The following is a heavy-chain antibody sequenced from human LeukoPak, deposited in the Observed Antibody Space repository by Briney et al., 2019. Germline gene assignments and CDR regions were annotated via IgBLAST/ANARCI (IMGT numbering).Heavy chain of an antibody. J-gene: IGHJ4*02. CDR3: ARRSYYDSSAIFDY. D-gene: IGHD3-22*01. V-gene: IGHV4-39*01. Sequence: SETLSLTCTVSGGSISGSSYYWGWIRQPPGKGLEWIGSLYYSGSTYYNPSLKSRVTISVDTSKNQFSLKLSSVTAADTAVFYCARRSYYDSSAIFDYWGQGTLVTVSS. CDR2: LYYSGST. CDR1: GGSISGSSYY.